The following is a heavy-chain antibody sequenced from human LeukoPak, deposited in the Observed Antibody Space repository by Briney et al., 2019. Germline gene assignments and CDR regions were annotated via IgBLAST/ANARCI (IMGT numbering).Heavy chain of an antibody. CDR1: GFTFSSYA. J-gene: IGHJ3*02. V-gene: IGHV3-53*01. CDR3: AREWGYSNYGGGAFDI. Sequence: GGSLRLSCAASGFTFSSYAMSWVRQAPGKGLEWVSVIYSGGSTYYADSVKGRFTISRDNSKNTLYLQMNSLRAEDTAVYYCAREWGYSNYGGGAFDIWGQGTMVTVSS. CDR2: IYSGGST. D-gene: IGHD4-11*01.